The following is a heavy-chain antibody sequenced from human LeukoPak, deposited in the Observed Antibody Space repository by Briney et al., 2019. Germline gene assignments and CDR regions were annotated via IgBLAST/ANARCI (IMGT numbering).Heavy chain of an antibody. Sequence: GASVKVSCKVSGYTLTELSMHWVRQAPGKGLEWMGGFDAEDGETIYAQTFQGRVTMTEDTSTDTAYMELSSLTSEDTAVYYCATDGNYYDSSGYYKRWGQGTLVTVSS. CDR3: ATDGNYYDSSGYYKR. CDR1: GYTLTELS. J-gene: IGHJ4*02. V-gene: IGHV1-24*01. CDR2: FDAEDGET. D-gene: IGHD3-22*01.